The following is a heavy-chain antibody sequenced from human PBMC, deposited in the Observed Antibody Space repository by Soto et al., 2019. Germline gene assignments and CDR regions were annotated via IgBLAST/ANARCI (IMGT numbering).Heavy chain of an antibody. D-gene: IGHD3-16*01. CDR1: GYSFTDYY. CDR2: INANGGAT. V-gene: IGHV1-2*02. CDR3: SRGRSPFTCS. Sequence: QVELVQSGTQVEKPGSSVKLSCKASGYSFTDYYIHWVRQAPGQGLEWLGWINANGGATTYAEKFQDRLTLTRDTSINTAFMELTSLTSDDTALYFCSRGRSPFTCSWGPGTRVAVAS. J-gene: IGHJ5*02.